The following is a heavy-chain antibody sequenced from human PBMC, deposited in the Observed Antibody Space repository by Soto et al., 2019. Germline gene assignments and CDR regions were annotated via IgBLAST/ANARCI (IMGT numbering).Heavy chain of an antibody. CDR2: IYYSGST. CDR3: ATLGPTTVTTSYFDY. J-gene: IGHJ4*02. V-gene: IGHV4-39*01. CDR1: GGSISSSSYY. D-gene: IGHD4-17*01. Sequence: SETLSLTCTVSGGSISSSSYYWGWIRQPPGKGLEWIGSIYYSGSTYYNPSLKSRVTISVDTPKNQFSLKLSSVTAADTAVYYCATLGPTTVTTSYFDYWGQGTLVTVSS.